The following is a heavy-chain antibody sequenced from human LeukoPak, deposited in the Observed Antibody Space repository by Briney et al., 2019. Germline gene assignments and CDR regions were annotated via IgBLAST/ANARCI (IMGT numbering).Heavy chain of an antibody. CDR2: ISAYNGNT. CDR3: ARDPGARNWNGPQFDY. Sequence: ASVEVSCKASGYTFTSYGISWVRQAPGQGLEWMGWISAYNGNTNYAQKLQGRVTMTTDTSTSTAYMELRSLRSDDTAVYYCARDPGARNWNGPQFDYWGQGTLVTVFS. D-gene: IGHD1-20*01. V-gene: IGHV1-18*01. J-gene: IGHJ4*02. CDR1: GYTFTSYG.